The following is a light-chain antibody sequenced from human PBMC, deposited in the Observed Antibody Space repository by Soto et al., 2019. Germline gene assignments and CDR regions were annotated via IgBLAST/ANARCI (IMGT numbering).Light chain of an antibody. CDR1: QDINSR. J-gene: IGKJ1*01. Sequence: DIQMTPSPSSVSASVGDTVTITCRASQDINSRLAWFQQKPGKAPKLLIYDASSLESGVPSRFSGSGSGTEFTLTISSLQTDDFASYYCQQYDSYSWTFGQGTKV. V-gene: IGKV1-5*01. CDR2: DAS. CDR3: QQYDSYSWT.